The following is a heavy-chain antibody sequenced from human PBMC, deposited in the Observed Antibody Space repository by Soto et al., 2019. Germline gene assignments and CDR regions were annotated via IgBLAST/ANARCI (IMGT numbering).Heavy chain of an antibody. CDR2: INPKSGGT. CDR1: GYSFTDYH. D-gene: IGHD2-8*01. V-gene: IGHV1-2*04. J-gene: IGHJ6*02. CDR3: ARGDSTDCSNGVCSFFYNHDMDV. Sequence: ASVEVSCKASGYSFTDYHIHWVRQAPRQGLEWLGRINPKSGGTSTAQKFQGWVTMTTDTSISTASMELTRLTSDDTAIYYCARGDSTDCSNGVCSFFYNHDMDVWGQGTTVPVSS.